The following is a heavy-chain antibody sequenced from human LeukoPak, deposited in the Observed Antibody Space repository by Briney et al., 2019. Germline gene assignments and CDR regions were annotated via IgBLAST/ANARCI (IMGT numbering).Heavy chain of an antibody. D-gene: IGHD6-25*01. CDR3: VRFAAGPDPYYP. CDR2: FDPEDGET. V-gene: IGHV1-24*01. CDR1: GYTLTELS. Sequence: ASVKVSCKVSGYTLTELSMHWVRQAPGKGLEWMGGFDPEDGETICAQNFQGRVTMTEDTSTDTAYMELNNLTSEDTAVYYCVRFAAGPDPYYPWGQGTLVTVSS. J-gene: IGHJ5*02.